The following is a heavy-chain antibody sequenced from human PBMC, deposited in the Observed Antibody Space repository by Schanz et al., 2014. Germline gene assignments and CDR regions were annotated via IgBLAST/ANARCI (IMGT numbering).Heavy chain of an antibody. CDR3: ARDRGHGDLPGDI. D-gene: IGHD4-17*01. Sequence: QVQLQQWGAGLLKPSETLSLTCGVFGGSFSGYYWSWIRQPPGKGLEWIGEIYHTGSTNYNPSLKSRVTISGDTSKNQFSLKLSSVTAADTAVYYCARDRGHGDLPGDIWGQGTMXTVSS. J-gene: IGHJ3*02. V-gene: IGHV4-34*01. CDR1: GGSFSGYY. CDR2: IYHTGST.